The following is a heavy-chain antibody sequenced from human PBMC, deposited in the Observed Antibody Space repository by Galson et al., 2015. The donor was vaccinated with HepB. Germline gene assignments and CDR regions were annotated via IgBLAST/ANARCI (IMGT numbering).Heavy chain of an antibody. Sequence: SLRLSCAASGFTFNNYAMHWVRQAPGKGLEWVAFISFDGKKRYYADSVRGRFTISRDNSKNTLYLQLNSLRPEDTAVYYCARDPVGLIVIVMPWGPYFDNWGQGTLVTVSS. CDR1: GFTFNNYA. D-gene: IGHD2-21*01. J-gene: IGHJ4*02. CDR3: ARDPVGLIVIVMPWGPYFDN. CDR2: ISFDGKKR. V-gene: IGHV3-30*04.